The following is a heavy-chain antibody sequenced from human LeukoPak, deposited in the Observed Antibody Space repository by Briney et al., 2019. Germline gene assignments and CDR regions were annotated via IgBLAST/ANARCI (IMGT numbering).Heavy chain of an antibody. Sequence: SETLSLTCTVSGGSISSSSYYWGWIRQPPGKGLEWIGRIYYSGSTSYNPSLKSRFTIPVDTSKNQFSLKLSSVTAADTAVYYCASSVTAYNWFDPWGQGTLVTVSS. D-gene: IGHD1-20*01. CDR2: IYYSGST. CDR3: ASSVTAYNWFDP. V-gene: IGHV4-39*07. CDR1: GGSISSSSYY. J-gene: IGHJ5*02.